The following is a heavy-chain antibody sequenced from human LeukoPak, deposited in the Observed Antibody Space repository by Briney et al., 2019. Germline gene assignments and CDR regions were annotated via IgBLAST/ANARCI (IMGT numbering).Heavy chain of an antibody. Sequence: GGSLRLSCAASGFIFSNYGMYWVRQAPGKGLEWVAVISYDGSNKYYADSVKGRFTISRDNSKNTLSLQMHSLRAEDAAVYYCAKEGHGGSSWPYYFDYWGQGTVVTVSS. CDR1: GFIFSNYG. V-gene: IGHV3-30*18. CDR3: AKEGHGGSSWPYYFDY. CDR2: ISYDGSNK. J-gene: IGHJ4*02. D-gene: IGHD6-13*01.